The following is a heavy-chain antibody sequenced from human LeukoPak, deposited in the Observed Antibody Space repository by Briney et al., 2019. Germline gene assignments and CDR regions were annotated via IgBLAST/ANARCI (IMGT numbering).Heavy chain of an antibody. CDR1: GGSISSYY. CDR3: ARTLCDSSGYYWGY. CDR2: IYYSGST. J-gene: IGHJ4*02. Sequence: SQTLSLTCTVSGGSISSYYWSWIRQPPGKGLEWIGYIYYSGSTNNNPSLKSRVTISVDTSKNQFALKLSSVTAADTAVYYCARTLCDSSGYYWGYWGQGTLVTVSS. D-gene: IGHD3-22*01. V-gene: IGHV4-59*08.